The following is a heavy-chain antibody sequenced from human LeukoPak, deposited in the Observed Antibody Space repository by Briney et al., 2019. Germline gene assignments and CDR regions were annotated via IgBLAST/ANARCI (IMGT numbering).Heavy chain of an antibody. D-gene: IGHD6-19*01. CDR3: ARDHLAAGYSSGWYNSNYYYGMDV. CDR2: INPNSGGT. V-gene: IGHV1-2*04. CDR1: GYTFTAYY. Sequence: ASVKVSCKASGYTFTAYYMHWVRQAPGQGLEWMGWINPNSGGTNYAQKFQGWVTMTRDTSISTAYMELSRLRSDDTAVYYCARDHLAAGYSSGWYNSNYYYGMDVWGQGTTVTVSS. J-gene: IGHJ6*02.